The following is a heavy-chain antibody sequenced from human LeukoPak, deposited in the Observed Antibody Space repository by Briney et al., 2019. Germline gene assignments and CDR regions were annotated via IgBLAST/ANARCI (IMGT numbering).Heavy chain of an antibody. D-gene: IGHD3-22*01. CDR3: ARSALYDSSGYSDDAFNI. CDR1: EFSVGSNY. J-gene: IGHJ3*02. CDR2: IYSGGST. V-gene: IGHV3-66*01. Sequence: PGGSLRLSCAASEFSVGSNYMTWVRQAPGKGLEWVSLIYSGGSTYYADSVKGRFTISRDNSKNTLYLQMNSLRAEDMDVYYCARSALYDSSGYSDDAFNICGKGTTVTISS.